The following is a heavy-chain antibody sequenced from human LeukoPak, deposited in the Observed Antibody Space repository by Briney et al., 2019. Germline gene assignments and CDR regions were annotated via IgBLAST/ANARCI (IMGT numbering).Heavy chain of an antibody. D-gene: IGHD2-15*01. Sequence: PSETLSLTCSVSGGSITYSHYYWGWVRQPPGKGLEWIGTISYSGNTDYNPSLRSRVTISVDTSNNQFSLRLGSVTAADTAVYHCARHCCSGPAKRVFDIWGQGTMVTVSS. CDR2: ISYSGNT. CDR1: GGSITYSHYY. V-gene: IGHV4-39*01. CDR3: ARHCCSGPAKRVFDI. J-gene: IGHJ3*02.